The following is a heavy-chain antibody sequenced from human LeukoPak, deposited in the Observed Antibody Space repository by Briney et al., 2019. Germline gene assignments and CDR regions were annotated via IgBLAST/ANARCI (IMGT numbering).Heavy chain of an antibody. CDR2: IKSKTDGGTT. D-gene: IGHD6-19*01. CDR3: TTDSSGWPSIDY. CDR1: GFSFSDHH. J-gene: IGHJ4*02. V-gene: IGHV3-15*07. Sequence: PGGSLRPSCAASGFSFSDHHMDWVRQAPGKGLEWVGRIKSKTDGGTTGYAAPVKGRFTISRDDSQNTLYLQMNSLKTEDTAVYYCTTDSSGWPSIDYWGQGTLVTVSS.